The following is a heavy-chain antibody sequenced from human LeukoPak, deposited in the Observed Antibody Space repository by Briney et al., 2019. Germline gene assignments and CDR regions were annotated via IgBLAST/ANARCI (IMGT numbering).Heavy chain of an antibody. CDR2: IYTSGST. J-gene: IGHJ4*02. Sequence: SETLSLTCTVSGGSIGSYYWSWIRQPAGKGLEWVGRIYTSGSTNYNPSLKSRVTMSVDTSKNQFSLKLSSVTAADTAVYYCARTRPGYSSSWYDLDYWGQGTLVTVSS. CDR1: GGSIGSYY. D-gene: IGHD6-13*01. CDR3: ARTRPGYSSSWYDLDY. V-gene: IGHV4-4*07.